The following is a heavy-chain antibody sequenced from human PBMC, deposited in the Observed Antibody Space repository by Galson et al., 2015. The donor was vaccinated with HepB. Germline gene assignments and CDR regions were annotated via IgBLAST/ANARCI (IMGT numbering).Heavy chain of an antibody. CDR3: ARALLRYFKTFDY. J-gene: IGHJ4*02. CDR2: INHSGST. CDR1: GGSFSGYY. Sequence: ETLSLTCAVYGGSFSGYYWSWIRQPPGKGLEWIGEINHSGSTNYNPSLKSRVTISVDTSKNQFSLKLSSVTAADTAVHYCARALLRYFKTFDYWGQGTLVTVSS. D-gene: IGHD3-9*01. V-gene: IGHV4-34*01.